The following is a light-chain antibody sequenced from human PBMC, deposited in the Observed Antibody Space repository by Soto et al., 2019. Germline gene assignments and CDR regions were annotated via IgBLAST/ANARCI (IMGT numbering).Light chain of an antibody. CDR2: GNN. CDR3: ATWDDSLDVHV. J-gene: IGLJ1*01. Sequence: QSVLTQPPSASGTPGQTITISCSGGSSNIGINTVSWYEHLPGTAPRLLIYGNNQRPSGVPDRFSGSKSGTSDSVAISGLQSEAVDDYYCATWDDSLDVHVFGTGTKLTVL. CDR1: SSNIGINT. V-gene: IGLV1-44*01.